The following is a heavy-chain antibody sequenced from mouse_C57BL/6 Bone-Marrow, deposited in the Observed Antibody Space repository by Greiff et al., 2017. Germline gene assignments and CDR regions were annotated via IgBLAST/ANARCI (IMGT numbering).Heavy chain of an antibody. D-gene: IGHD2-5*01. J-gene: IGHJ4*01. V-gene: IGHV2-5*01. CDR1: GFSLTSYG. CDR2: IWRGGST. Sequence: VKLMESGPGLVQPSQSLSITCTVSGFSLTSYGVHWVRQSPGKGLEWLGVIWRGGSTDYNAAFMSRLSITKDNSKSQVFFKMNSLQADDTAIYYGAKPYSNYDYAMDYWGQGTSVTVSS. CDR3: AKPYSNYDYAMDY.